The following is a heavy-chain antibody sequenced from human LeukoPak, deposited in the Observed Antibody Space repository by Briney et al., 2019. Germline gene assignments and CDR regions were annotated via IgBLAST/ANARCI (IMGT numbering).Heavy chain of an antibody. CDR2: IWYDGSNK. D-gene: IGHD5-12*01. CDR1: GFSFTTYG. V-gene: IGHV3-33*06. Sequence: GGSLRLSCAASGFSFTTYGMHWVRQAPGKGLEWAALIWYDGSNKYYADSVKGRFTISRDNSKNTLYLQMNSLRAEDTAVYYCAKDLGSGYVRGGYFDYWGQGTLVTVSS. J-gene: IGHJ4*02. CDR3: AKDLGSGYVRGGYFDY.